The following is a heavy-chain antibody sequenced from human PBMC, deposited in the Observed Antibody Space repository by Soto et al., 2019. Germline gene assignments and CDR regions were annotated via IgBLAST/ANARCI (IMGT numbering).Heavy chain of an antibody. V-gene: IGHV3-15*01. CDR3: TTDDPINRY. CDR2: IKSKIDGGTT. CDR1: GFTFSNAW. J-gene: IGHJ4*02. Sequence: AGGSLRLSCAASGFTFSNAWMSWVRQAPGKGLEWVGRIKSKIDGGTTDYAAPVKGRFTISRDDSKDTLYLQMNSLKTEDTAVYYCTTDDPINRYWGQGTLVTVSS.